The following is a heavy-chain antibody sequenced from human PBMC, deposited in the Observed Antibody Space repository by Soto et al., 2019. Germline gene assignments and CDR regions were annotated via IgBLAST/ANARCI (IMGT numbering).Heavy chain of an antibody. J-gene: IGHJ2*01. Sequence: QVQLVESGGGVVQPGRSLRLSCAASGFTFSSYAMHWVRQAPGKGLEWVAVISYDGSNKYYADSVKGRFTISRDNSKNTLYLQMNSLRAEDTAVYYCARGGIAVAGANWYFDLWGRGTLVTVSS. D-gene: IGHD6-19*01. CDR2: ISYDGSNK. CDR1: GFTFSSYA. CDR3: ARGGIAVAGANWYFDL. V-gene: IGHV3-30-3*01.